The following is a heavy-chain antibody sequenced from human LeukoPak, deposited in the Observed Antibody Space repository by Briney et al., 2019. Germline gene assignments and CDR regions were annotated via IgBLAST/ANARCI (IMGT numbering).Heavy chain of an antibody. CDR1: GGSFSGYY. CDR2: INHSVT. V-gene: IGHV4-34*01. Sequence: PSETLSLTCAVYGGSFSGYYWSWIRQPPGKGLEWIGEINHSVTNYNPSLKSRVTISVDTSKNQFSLKLSSVTAADTAVYYCARGLTTVAMYNWFDPWGQGTLVTVSS. J-gene: IGHJ5*02. D-gene: IGHD4-23*01. CDR3: ARGLTTVAMYNWFDP.